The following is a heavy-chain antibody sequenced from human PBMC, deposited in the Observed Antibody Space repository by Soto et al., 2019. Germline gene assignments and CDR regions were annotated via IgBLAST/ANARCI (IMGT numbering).Heavy chain of an antibody. CDR1: GGSFSGYY. V-gene: IGHV4-34*01. CDR3: ARGNIVATIRNFDY. J-gene: IGHJ4*02. CDR2: INHSGST. D-gene: IGHD5-12*01. Sequence: SETLSLTCAVYGGSFSGYYWSWIRQPPGKGLEWIGEINHSGSTNYNPSLKSRVTISVDTSKNQFSLKLSSVTAADTAVYYCARGNIVATIRNFDYWGQGTLVTVSS.